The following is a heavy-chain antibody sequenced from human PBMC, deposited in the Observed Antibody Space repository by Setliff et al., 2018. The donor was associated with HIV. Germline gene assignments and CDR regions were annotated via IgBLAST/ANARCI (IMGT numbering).Heavy chain of an antibody. J-gene: IGHJ4*02. Sequence: GESLKISFKGSGYSFTNYWIAWLRQMPGKGLEWMGIIYPGDSDTRYSPSFQGQVTISADKSISTAYLQWSSLKASDTAMYYCARHGQYGSGSYYNRPFDFWGQGTLVTVSS. D-gene: IGHD3-10*01. V-gene: IGHV5-51*01. CDR2: IYPGDSDT. CDR3: ARHGQYGSGSYYNRPFDF. CDR1: GYSFTNYW.